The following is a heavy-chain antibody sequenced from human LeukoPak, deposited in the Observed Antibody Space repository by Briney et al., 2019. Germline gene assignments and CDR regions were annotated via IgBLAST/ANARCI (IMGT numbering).Heavy chain of an antibody. CDR2: TREDGSEK. V-gene: IGHV3-7*01. Sequence: GGSLRLSCTASGFTFSTYWMSWVRQAPGKGLEWVANTREDGSEKYYVDSVKGRFTISRDNAKNSLYLQMNSLRAEDTAVYYCARELAGHYYGSGSSFDYWGQGTLVTASS. CDR1: GFTFSTYW. J-gene: IGHJ4*02. CDR3: ARELAGHYYGSGSSFDY. D-gene: IGHD3-10*01.